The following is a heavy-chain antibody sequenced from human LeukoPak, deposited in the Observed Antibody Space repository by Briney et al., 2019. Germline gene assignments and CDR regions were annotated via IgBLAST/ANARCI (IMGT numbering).Heavy chain of an antibody. Sequence: PGRSLRLSCAASGFTFSSYGMHWVRQAPGKGLEWVALISYDGSNKYYADSVKGRFTISRDNSKNTLYLQMNSLRAEDTAVYYCAKDFRVAVAYFFDYWGQGTLVTVSS. V-gene: IGHV3-30*18. J-gene: IGHJ4*02. CDR2: ISYDGSNK. CDR1: GFTFSSYG. CDR3: AKDFRVAVAYFFDY. D-gene: IGHD3-3*01.